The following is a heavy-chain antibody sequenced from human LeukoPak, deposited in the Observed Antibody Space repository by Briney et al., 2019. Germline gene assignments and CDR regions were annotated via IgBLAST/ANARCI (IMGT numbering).Heavy chain of an antibody. V-gene: IGHV3-74*01. J-gene: IGHJ4*02. CDR3: ARGGSGWHRIDY. Sequence: GGSLRLSCAASGFTFSSYGMHWVRQAPGKGLVWVSHIDTDGSSTRYADSVKGRFTISRDNAKNTLYLHLNSLRVEDTAVFYCARGGSGWHRIDYWGQGTLVTVSS. CDR2: IDTDGSST. CDR1: GFTFSSYG. D-gene: IGHD6-19*01.